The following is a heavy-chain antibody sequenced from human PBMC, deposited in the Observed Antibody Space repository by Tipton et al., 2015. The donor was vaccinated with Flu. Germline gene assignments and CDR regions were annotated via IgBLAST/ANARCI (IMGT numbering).Heavy chain of an antibody. V-gene: IGHV1-2*02. CDR2: INANDNGT. CDR1: GYTFTGYY. Sequence: QLVQSGADVKKPGASVKVSCKASGYTFTGYYIHWVRQAPGQGLEWMGWINANDNGTRYPQKFQGRVTMTRETSISTVYMELSSLSSGDTAVYYCARDGAGYNGAFDMWGQGTVIIVSS. CDR3: ARDGAGYNGAFDM. J-gene: IGHJ3*02. D-gene: IGHD5-24*01.